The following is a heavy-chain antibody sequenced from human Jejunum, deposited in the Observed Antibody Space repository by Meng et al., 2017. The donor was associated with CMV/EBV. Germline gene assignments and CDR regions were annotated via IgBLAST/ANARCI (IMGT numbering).Heavy chain of an antibody. V-gene: IGHV4-39*01. CDR2: ISASGNT. Sequence: YFWGWLRQPPGKGLEWIGTISASGNTYYNESLRSRLTMSVDTSSNQFSLRVTSVTAADTAVYYCGRRPRSNYCDSCGYYSFVDYWGQGTLVTVSS. D-gene: IGHD3-22*01. CDR1: YF. CDR3: GRRPRSNYCDSCGYYSFVDY. J-gene: IGHJ4*02.